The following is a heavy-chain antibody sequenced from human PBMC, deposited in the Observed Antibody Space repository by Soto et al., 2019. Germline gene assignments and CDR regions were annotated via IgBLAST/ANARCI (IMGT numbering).Heavy chain of an antibody. V-gene: IGHV3-21*01. CDR3: ARALDYYGSGSPNWFDP. CDR1: GFTFSSYS. D-gene: IGHD3-10*01. J-gene: IGHJ5*02. Sequence: GGSLRLSCAASGFTFSSYSMNWVRQAPGKGLEWVSSISSSSSYIYYADSVKGRFTISRDNAKNSLYLQMNSLRAEDTAVYYCARALDYYGSGSPNWFDPRGQGTLVTVSS. CDR2: ISSSSSYI.